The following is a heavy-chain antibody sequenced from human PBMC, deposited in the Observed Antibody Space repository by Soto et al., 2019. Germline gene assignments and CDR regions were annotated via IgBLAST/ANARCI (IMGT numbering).Heavy chain of an antibody. CDR1: GGSISSSSYY. Sequence: TSETLSLTCTVSGGSISSSSYYWGWIRQPPGKGLEWIGSIYYSGSTYYNPSLKSRVTISVDTSKNQFSLKLSSVTAADTAVYYCARRATVTTTRYYDSSGYSHWGQGTLVTVSS. V-gene: IGHV4-39*01. CDR3: ARRATVTTTRYYDSSGYSH. J-gene: IGHJ4*02. CDR2: IYYSGST. D-gene: IGHD3-22*01.